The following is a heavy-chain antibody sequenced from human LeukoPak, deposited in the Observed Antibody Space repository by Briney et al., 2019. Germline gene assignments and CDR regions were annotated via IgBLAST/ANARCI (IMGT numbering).Heavy chain of an antibody. CDR1: GYTFTSYG. CDR3: ARGPYGYYFDY. Sequence: ASVKVSCKASGYTFTSYGISWVRQAPGQGLEWMGWISVYNGNRSDAQKLQDRITMTTDTFTSTAYMELRSLRSDDTAVYYYARGPYGYYFDYWGQGTLVTVSS. CDR2: ISVYNGNR. D-gene: IGHD4-17*01. J-gene: IGHJ4*02. V-gene: IGHV1-18*01.